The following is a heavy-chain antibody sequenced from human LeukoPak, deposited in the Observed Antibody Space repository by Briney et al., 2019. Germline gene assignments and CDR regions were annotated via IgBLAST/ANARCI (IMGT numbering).Heavy chain of an antibody. CDR2: IVVGSGNT. CDR1: GFTFTSSA. Sequence: GASVKVSCKASGFTFTSSAVQWVRQARGQRLEWIGWIVVGSGNTNYAQKFQERVTITRDMSTSTAYMELSSLRSEDTAVYSCAAAPSSSETPDYWGQGTLVTVSS. CDR3: AAAPSSSETPDY. D-gene: IGHD6-6*01. J-gene: IGHJ4*02. V-gene: IGHV1-58*01.